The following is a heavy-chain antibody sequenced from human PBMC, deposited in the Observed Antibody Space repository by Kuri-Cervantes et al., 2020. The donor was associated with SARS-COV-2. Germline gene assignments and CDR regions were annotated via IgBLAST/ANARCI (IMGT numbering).Heavy chain of an antibody. J-gene: IGHJ4*02. D-gene: IGHD6-13*01. V-gene: IGHV3-20*04. CDR3: AKGVAAADSYYFDY. Sequence: GGSLRLSCAASGFTFDDYGMSWVRQAPGKGLEWVSGINWNGGSTGYADSVKGRFTISRDNSKNTLYLQMNSLRAEDTAVYYCAKGVAAADSYYFDYWGQGTLVTVSS. CDR2: INWNGGST. CDR1: GFTFDDYG.